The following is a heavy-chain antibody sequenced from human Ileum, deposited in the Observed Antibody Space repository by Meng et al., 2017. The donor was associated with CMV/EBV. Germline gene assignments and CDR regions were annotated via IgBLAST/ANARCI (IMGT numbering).Heavy chain of an antibody. CDR2: MNDAKGDT. J-gene: IGHJ4*02. D-gene: IGHD1-26*01. V-gene: IGHV1-3*01. CDR3: ARGVHSGAYLIDY. CDR1: GYTFTSHA. Sequence: KASGYTFTSHAMHWVRQAHGQRLEWMGWMNDAKGDTEYSQNFQGRVTITRDTSASTAFMEVSSLTSEDTAVYYCARGVHSGAYLIDYWGQGTLVTVSS.